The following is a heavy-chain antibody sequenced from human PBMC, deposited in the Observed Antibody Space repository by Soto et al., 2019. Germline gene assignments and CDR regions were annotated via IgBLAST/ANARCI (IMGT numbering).Heavy chain of an antibody. CDR2: IWYDGSNK. Sequence: PGGSLRLSCAASGFTFSSYGMHWVRQAPGKGLEWVAVIWYDGSNKYYADSVKGRFTISRDNSKNTLYLQMNSLRAEDTAVYYCARDPYSSGSGNFDYWGQGTLVTVSS. J-gene: IGHJ4*02. V-gene: IGHV3-33*01. CDR3: ARDPYSSGSGNFDY. CDR1: GFTFSSYG. D-gene: IGHD6-19*01.